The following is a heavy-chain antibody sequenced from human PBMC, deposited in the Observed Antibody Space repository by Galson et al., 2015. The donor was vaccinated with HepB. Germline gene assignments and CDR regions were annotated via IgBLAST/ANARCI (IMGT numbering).Heavy chain of an antibody. J-gene: IGHJ3*02. CDR2: ISWNSDSI. V-gene: IGHV3-9*01. CDR3: AKDLGAGWDYAFDI. CDR1: GFTFAGYA. Sequence: SLRLSCAASGFTFAGYAMHWVRQVPGKGLEWVSGISWNSDSIGYADSVKGRFTISRDNAKNSLYLQMNSLRPEDTALYYCAKDLGAGWDYAFDIWGQGTMLTVSS. D-gene: IGHD6-19*01.